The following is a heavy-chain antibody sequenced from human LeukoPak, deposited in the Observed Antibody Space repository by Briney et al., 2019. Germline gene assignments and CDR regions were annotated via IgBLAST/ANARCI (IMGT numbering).Heavy chain of an antibody. CDR2: ITISSSTI. J-gene: IGHJ4*02. CDR1: GFTFSSYS. Sequence: GGSLRLSCAASGFTFSSYSMNWVRQAPGEGLEWVSYITISSSTIYYADSVKGRFTISRDNAKNSVYLQMNSLRAEDTAVYYCARASLSTRPIDYWGQGTLVTVSS. V-gene: IGHV3-48*04. CDR3: ARASLSTRPIDY.